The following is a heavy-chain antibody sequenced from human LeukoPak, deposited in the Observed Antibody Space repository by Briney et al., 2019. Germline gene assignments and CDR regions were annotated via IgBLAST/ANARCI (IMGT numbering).Heavy chain of an antibody. J-gene: IGHJ4*02. Sequence: GGSLRLSCTASGFTFSSYEMNWVRQAPGKGLEWVSHISSSGTIIYYADSVKGRFTISRDNAKNSLYLQMNSLRAEDTAVYYCARFDTSGFHYFDYWGQGTLVTVSS. CDR3: ARFDTSGFHYFDY. CDR2: ISSSGTII. V-gene: IGHV3-48*03. CDR1: GFTFSSYE. D-gene: IGHD3-22*01.